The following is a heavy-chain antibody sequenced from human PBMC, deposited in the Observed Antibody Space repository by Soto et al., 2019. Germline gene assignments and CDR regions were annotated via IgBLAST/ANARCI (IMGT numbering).Heavy chain of an antibody. CDR1: GFIFSNYA. CDR3: ARGGVAAAGTRRYYFDF. J-gene: IGHJ4*02. V-gene: IGHV3-30-3*01. Sequence: QVQLVESGGGVVQPGRSLRLSCAASGFIFSNYAMHWVRQTPGKGLEWVAVMSYDGTNTYYADSVKGRFSISRDNSKNTLSLQMNSLRAEDSAVYYCARGGVAAAGTRRYYFDFWGQGTLVTVSS. D-gene: IGHD6-13*01. CDR2: MSYDGTNT.